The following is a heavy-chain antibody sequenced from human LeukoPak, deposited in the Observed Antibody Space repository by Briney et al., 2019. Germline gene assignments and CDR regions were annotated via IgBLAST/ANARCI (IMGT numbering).Heavy chain of an antibody. Sequence: PSETLSLTCTVSGASFSSSTYYWGWIRQPPGKGLEWIGSIYYGGGTYYNPSLKSRVTMSVDTSKKQFSLKLSSVTAADTAVYYCARHAGGIAAAGTRPFDHWGQGTLVTVSS. CDR2: IYYGGGT. V-gene: IGHV4-39*01. J-gene: IGHJ4*02. CDR3: ARHAGGIAAAGTRPFDH. CDR1: GASFSSSTYY. D-gene: IGHD6-13*01.